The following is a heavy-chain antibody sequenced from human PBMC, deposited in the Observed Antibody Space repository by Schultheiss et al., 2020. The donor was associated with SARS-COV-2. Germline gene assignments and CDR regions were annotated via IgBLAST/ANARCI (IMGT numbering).Heavy chain of an antibody. CDR3: ARGKGQIFGVVTSCYYGMDV. V-gene: IGHV1-18*01. CDR1: GYTFTNYA. J-gene: IGHJ6*02. CDR2: ISTYNANT. D-gene: IGHD3-3*01. Sequence: ASVKVSCKASGYTFTNYAISWVRQAPGQGLEWMGRISTYNANTDFAQKFQGRVTITADKSTSTAYMELSSLRSEDTAVYYCARGKGQIFGVVTSCYYGMDVWGHGTTVTVSS.